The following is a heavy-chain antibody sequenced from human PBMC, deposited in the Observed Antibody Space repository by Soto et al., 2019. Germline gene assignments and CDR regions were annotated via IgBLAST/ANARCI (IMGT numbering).Heavy chain of an antibody. D-gene: IGHD6-19*01. J-gene: IGHJ3*02. CDR2: MYYTGST. CDR1: GGSISSSSYY. Sequence: QLQLQESGPGLVKPSATLSLTCTVSGGSISSSSYYWGWIRQPPGKGLEWIGGMYYTGSTYDNPSLKSRVTRSVDTSNNQFSLKLRSVTAADTAVYYCARRSGWDGFDIWGQGTMVTVSS. V-gene: IGHV4-39*01. CDR3: ARRSGWDGFDI.